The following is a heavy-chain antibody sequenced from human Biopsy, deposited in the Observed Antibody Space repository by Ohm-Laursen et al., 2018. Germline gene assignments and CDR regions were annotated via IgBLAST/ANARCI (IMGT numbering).Heavy chain of an antibody. CDR1: GYTFTGQY. CDR3: AKGQDLRGGAEYFQH. Sequence: GPSVKVSCKVSGYTFTGQYLHCVRQVPGQGLGWMGWINPHSGTTKFAQDFQVRVTMTRDTSVTTAYMELRRLRSDDTSVYYCAKGQDLRGGAEYFQHWGQGALVTVSS. D-gene: IGHD2-15*01. V-gene: IGHV1-2*02. J-gene: IGHJ1*01. CDR2: INPHSGTT.